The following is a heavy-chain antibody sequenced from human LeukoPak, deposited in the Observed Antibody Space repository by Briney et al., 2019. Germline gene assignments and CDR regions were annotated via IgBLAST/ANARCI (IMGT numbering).Heavy chain of an antibody. CDR1: GFTFSSYG. D-gene: IGHD2-8*01. J-gene: IGHJ3*02. CDR2: IWYDGSNK. Sequence: GGSLRLSCAASGFTFSSYGMHWVRQAPGKGLEWVALIWYDGSNKYYADSVKGRFTISRDNSKNTLYLQMNSLRAEDTAVYYCARDPGYCFNGVCPDDAFDTWGQGTMVTVSS. V-gene: IGHV3-33*01. CDR3: ARDPGYCFNGVCPDDAFDT.